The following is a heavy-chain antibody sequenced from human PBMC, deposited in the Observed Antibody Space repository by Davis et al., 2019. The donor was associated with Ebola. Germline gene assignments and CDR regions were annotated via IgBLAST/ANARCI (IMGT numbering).Heavy chain of an antibody. V-gene: IGHV5-51*01. D-gene: IGHD2-15*01. CDR2: IYPRDSDT. CDR1: GYSFTSYW. J-gene: IGHJ4*02. CDR3: ARVASLVSGARGFDS. Sequence: GESLKISCQASGYSFTSYWIGWVRQMPGKGLECMGVIYPRDSDTRYSPSFQGQVTISADKSINTAYLQWTSLKASDTAMYYCARVASLVSGARGFDSWGQGTLVTVSS.